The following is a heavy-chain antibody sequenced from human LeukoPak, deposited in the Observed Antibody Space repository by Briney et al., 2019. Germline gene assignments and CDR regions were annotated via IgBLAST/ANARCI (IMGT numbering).Heavy chain of an antibody. V-gene: IGHV3-53*01. CDR1: GFTVSSNY. J-gene: IGHJ4*02. CDR2: IYSGGST. CDR3: ARDFDSSGEGFDY. Sequence: GGSLRLSCAASGFTVSSNYMSWVRQAPGKGLEWVSVIYSGGSTYYADSVKGRFTISRDNSKNTLYLQMNSLRAEDTAVYYCARDFDSSGEGFDYWGQGTLVTVSS. D-gene: IGHD3-22*01.